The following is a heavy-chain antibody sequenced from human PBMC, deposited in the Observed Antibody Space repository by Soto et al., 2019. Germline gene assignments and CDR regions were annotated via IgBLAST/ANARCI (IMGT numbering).Heavy chain of an antibody. V-gene: IGHV3-74*01. CDR2: INDNGAIT. D-gene: IGHD3-9*01. Sequence: EVELLESGGGLVQPGGSLRLSCEASGFTFSDYWMHWVRQVPGGGLVWVARINDNGAITRYADSVKGRFTVSRDNANSTMFLQMISLTAEDTAIYYCARGRKYDVLTGYNDYWGQGTLVTVSS. CDR1: GFTFSDYW. J-gene: IGHJ4*02. CDR3: ARGRKYDVLTGYNDY.